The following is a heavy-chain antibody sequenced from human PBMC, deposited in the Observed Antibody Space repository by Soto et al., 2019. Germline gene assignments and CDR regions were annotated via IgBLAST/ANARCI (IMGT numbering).Heavy chain of an antibody. CDR3: ARDTMVGATLISDY. Sequence: SVKVSCKASGGTFSSYSISWVRQAPGQGLEWMGGIIPIFGTANYAQKFQGRVTITADESTSTAYMELSSLRSEDTAVYYCARDTMVGATLISDYWGQGTLVTVSS. CDR2: IIPIFGTA. CDR1: GGTFSSYS. V-gene: IGHV1-69*13. D-gene: IGHD1-26*01. J-gene: IGHJ4*02.